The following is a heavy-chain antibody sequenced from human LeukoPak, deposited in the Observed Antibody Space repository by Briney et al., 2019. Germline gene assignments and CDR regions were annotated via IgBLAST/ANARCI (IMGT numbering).Heavy chain of an antibody. J-gene: IGHJ3*02. V-gene: IGHV4-59*12. CDR1: GGSISSYY. CDR3: ARGNYDSSGSKSDAFDI. Sequence: PSETLSLTCTVSGGSISSYYWSWIRQPPGKGLEWIGYIYYSGSTNYNPSLKSRVTISVDTSKNQFSLKLSSVTAADTAVYYCARGNYDSSGSKSDAFDIWGQGTMVTVSS. CDR2: IYYSGST. D-gene: IGHD3-22*01.